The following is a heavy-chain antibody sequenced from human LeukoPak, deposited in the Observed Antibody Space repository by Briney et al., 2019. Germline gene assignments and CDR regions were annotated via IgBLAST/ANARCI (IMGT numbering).Heavy chain of an antibody. V-gene: IGHV4-34*01. J-gene: IGHJ5*02. Sequence: SETLSLTCAVYGGSFSGYYWSWIRQPPGKGLEWIGEINHSGSTNYNPSLKSRVTISVDTSKNQFSLKPRSVTAADTAVYYCARGKYSSSWYSWFDPWGQGTLVTVSS. CDR2: INHSGST. CDR3: ARGKYSSSWYSWFDP. CDR1: GGSFSGYY. D-gene: IGHD6-13*01.